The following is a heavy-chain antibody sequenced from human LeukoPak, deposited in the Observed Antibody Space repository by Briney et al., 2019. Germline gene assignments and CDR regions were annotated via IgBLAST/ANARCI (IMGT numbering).Heavy chain of an antibody. CDR3: ARSGYFDSKLYYYGMDV. J-gene: IGHJ6*02. V-gene: IGHV1-8*01. CDR1: GYTFTSYD. Sequence: GASVKVSCKASGYTFTSYDINWVRQATGQGLEWMGWMNPNSANTGYAQKFQGRVTMTRNTSISTAYMELSSLRSEDTAVYYCARSGYFDSKLYYYGMDVWGQGTTVTVSS. D-gene: IGHD3-9*01. CDR2: MNPNSANT.